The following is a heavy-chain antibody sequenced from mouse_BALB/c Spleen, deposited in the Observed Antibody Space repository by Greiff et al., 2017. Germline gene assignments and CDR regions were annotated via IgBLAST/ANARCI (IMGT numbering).Heavy chain of an antibody. CDR2: INPSNGGT. V-gene: IGHV1S81*02. CDR3: TRLGEAGY. J-gene: IGHJ2*01. CDR1: GYTFTSYY. Sequence: QVQLQQSGAELVKPGASVKLSCKASGYTFTSYYMYWVKQRPGQGLEWIGEINPSNGGTNFNEKFKSKATLTVDKSSSTAYMQLSSLTSEDSAVYYCTRLGEAGYWGQGTTLTVSS. D-gene: IGHD6-1*01.